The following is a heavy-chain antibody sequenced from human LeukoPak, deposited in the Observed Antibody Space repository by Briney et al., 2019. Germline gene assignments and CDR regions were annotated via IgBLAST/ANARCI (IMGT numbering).Heavy chain of an antibody. J-gene: IGHJ3*02. CDR2: IRSKANSYAT. CDR1: GFTFSGSA. CDR3: RIQLWSNDAFDI. Sequence: GGSLRLSCAASGFTFSGSAMHWVRQASGKGLEWVGRIRSKANSYATAYAASVKGRFTISRDDSKNTAYLQMNSLKTEDTAVYYCRIQLWSNDAFDIWGQGTMVTVSS. V-gene: IGHV3-73*01. D-gene: IGHD5-18*01.